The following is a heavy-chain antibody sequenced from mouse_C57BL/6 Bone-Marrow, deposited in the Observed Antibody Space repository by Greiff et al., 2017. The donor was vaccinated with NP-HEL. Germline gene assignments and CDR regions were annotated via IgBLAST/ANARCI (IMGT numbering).Heavy chain of an antibody. D-gene: IGHD1-1*01. J-gene: IGHJ2*01. CDR2: INPNNGGT. CDR1: GYTFTDYN. CDR3: YYYYGTLDY. V-gene: IGHV1-22*01. Sequence: EVHLVESGPELVKPGASVKMSCKASGYTFTDYNMHWVKQSHGKSLEWIGYINPNNGGTSYNQKFKGKATLTVNKSSSTAYMELRSLTSEDSAVYYCYYYYGTLDYWGQGTTLTVSS.